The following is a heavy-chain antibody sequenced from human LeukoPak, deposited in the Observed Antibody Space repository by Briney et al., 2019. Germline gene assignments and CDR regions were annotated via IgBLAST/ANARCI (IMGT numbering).Heavy chain of an antibody. Sequence: PSETLSLTCTVSGGSISSYYWSWIRQPPGKGLKWIGYIYYSGSTNYNPSLKSRVTISVDTSKNQFSLKLSSVTAADTAVYYCARHLDSSSWYRDAFDIWGQGTMVTVSS. CDR3: ARHLDSSSWYRDAFDI. J-gene: IGHJ3*02. CDR1: GGSISSYY. D-gene: IGHD6-13*01. CDR2: IYYSGST. V-gene: IGHV4-59*08.